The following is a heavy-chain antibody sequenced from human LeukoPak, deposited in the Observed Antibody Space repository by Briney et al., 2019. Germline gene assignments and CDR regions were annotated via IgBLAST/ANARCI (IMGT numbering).Heavy chain of an antibody. Sequence: GGSLRLSCAASGFTFSSYAMHWVRQAPGKGLEWVAVISYDGSNKYYADSVKGRFTFSRDNSKNTLYLQMNSLRAEDTAVYYCARVGYGDYGGAFDIWGQGTTVTVSS. V-gene: IGHV3-30*04. J-gene: IGHJ3*02. CDR3: ARVGYGDYGGAFDI. CDR2: ISYDGSNK. D-gene: IGHD4-17*01. CDR1: GFTFSSYA.